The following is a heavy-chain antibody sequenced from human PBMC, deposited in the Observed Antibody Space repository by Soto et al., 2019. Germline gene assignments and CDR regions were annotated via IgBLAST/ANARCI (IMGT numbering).Heavy chain of an antibody. J-gene: IGHJ4*02. Sequence: GGSLRLSCAASGFTFDDYTMHWVRQAPGKCLEWVSLISWDGGSTYYADSVKGRFTISRDNSKNSLYLQMNSLRTEDTALYYCAKDGGSGWYNYWGQGTLVTVSS. V-gene: IGHV3-43*01. D-gene: IGHD6-19*01. CDR2: ISWDGGST. CDR3: AKDGGSGWYNY. CDR1: GFTFDDYT.